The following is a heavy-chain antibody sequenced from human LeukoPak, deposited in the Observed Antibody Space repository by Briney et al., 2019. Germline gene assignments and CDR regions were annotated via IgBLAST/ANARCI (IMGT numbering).Heavy chain of an antibody. CDR3: AKAGYYDNSGSFYFTY. Sequence: GGSLRLSCAASGFTFSSYAMSWARQAPGKGLEWVSSIGGSGDNTYYADSVKGRFTISRDNSKSTLFLQMNSLRAEDTAVYFCAKAGYYDNSGSFYFTYWGQGTLVTVSS. CDR2: IGGSGDNT. V-gene: IGHV3-23*01. J-gene: IGHJ4*02. CDR1: GFTFSSYA. D-gene: IGHD3-22*01.